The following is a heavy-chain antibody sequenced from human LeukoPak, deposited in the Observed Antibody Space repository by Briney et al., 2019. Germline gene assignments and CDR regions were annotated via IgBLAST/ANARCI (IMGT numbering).Heavy chain of an antibody. D-gene: IGHD3-22*01. CDR2: IWYDGSNK. Sequence: PGGSLRLSCAASGVTLSSYAMSWARQAPGKGLEWVAVIWYDGSNKYYADSVKGRFTISRDNSKNTLYLQMNSLRAEDTAVYYCARGPLTMMYYFDYWGQGTLVTVSS. V-gene: IGHV3-33*08. CDR3: ARGPLTMMYYFDY. CDR1: GVTLSSYA. J-gene: IGHJ4*02.